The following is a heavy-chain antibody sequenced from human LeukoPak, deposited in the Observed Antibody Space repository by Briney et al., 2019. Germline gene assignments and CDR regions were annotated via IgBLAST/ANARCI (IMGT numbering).Heavy chain of an antibody. CDR1: GFTSSTYG. CDR3: AKDGYYGSGTYPDY. CDR2: ISNDGNNK. J-gene: IGHJ4*02. Sequence: GGSLRLSCAASGFTSSTYGMNWVRQAPGKGLGWVAAISNDGNNKYYADSVKGRFTISRDNPKNTLYLQMDSLRAEDAAVYYCAKDGYYGSGTYPDYWGQGTLVTVSS. D-gene: IGHD3-10*01. V-gene: IGHV3-30*18.